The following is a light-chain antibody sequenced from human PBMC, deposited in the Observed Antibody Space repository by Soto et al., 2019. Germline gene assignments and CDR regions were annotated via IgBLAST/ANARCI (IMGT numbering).Light chain of an antibody. V-gene: IGKV1-5*03. CDR3: QHYDSYPIT. CDR1: QNIVGW. CDR2: QAS. J-gene: IGKJ5*01. Sequence: DIQMTQSPSTLSASVGDRVTISCRASQNIVGWLAWYRHKPGRAPKLLIYQASTLEIGVPSRFSGSGSGTEFTLTISSLQPDDSATYYCQHYDSYPITFGQGTRLEIK.